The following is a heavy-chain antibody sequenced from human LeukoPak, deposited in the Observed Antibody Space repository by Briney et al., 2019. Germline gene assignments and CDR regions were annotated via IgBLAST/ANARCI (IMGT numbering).Heavy chain of an antibody. J-gene: IGHJ4*02. CDR2: ISYDGSNK. V-gene: IGHV3-30-3*01. D-gene: IGHD5-12*01. CDR1: GFTFSSYA. CDR3: ARAPGYSGYGGYFDY. Sequence: GGSLRLSCAASGFTFSSYAMHWVRQAPGKGLEWVAVISYDGSNKYYADSVKGRFTISRDNSKNTLYLQMNSLRAEDTAVYYCARAPGYSGYGGYFDYWGQGTLVTVSS.